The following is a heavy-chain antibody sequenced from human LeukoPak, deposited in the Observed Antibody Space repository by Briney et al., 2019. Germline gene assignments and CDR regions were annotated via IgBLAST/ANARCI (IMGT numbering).Heavy chain of an antibody. D-gene: IGHD5-12*01. CDR2: IIPILEGI. CDR1: GDTFSKYG. V-gene: IGHV1-69*04. Sequence: SVKVSCKASGDTFSKYGISWVRQAPGQGLEWMGRIIPILEGIDYAQKFQGRVSITADKSTSTAYMEVSSLKSEDTAVYYCARESLSATPIFDFWGRGTLVTVSS. CDR3: ARESLSATPIFDF. J-gene: IGHJ4*02.